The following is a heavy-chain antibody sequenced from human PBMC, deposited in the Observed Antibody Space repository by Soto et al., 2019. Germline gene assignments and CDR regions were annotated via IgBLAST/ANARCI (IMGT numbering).Heavy chain of an antibody. V-gene: IGHV4-34*01. CDR2: INQSGST. CDR3: ARGRRYDFF. J-gene: IGHJ4*02. CDR1: GGSLSGYY. Sequence: QVQLQQWGAGLLKPSETLSLTCPVYGGSLSGYYWSWIRQPPGKGLEWIGEINQSGSTNYNPSLKSRVTMSVDTSKIQFSLKLSSVTAADTAMYYCARGRRYDFFWGQGTLVTVSS. D-gene: IGHD3-3*01.